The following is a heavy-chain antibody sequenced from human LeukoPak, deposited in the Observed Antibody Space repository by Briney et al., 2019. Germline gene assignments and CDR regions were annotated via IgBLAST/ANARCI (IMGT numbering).Heavy chain of an antibody. V-gene: IGHV4-59*12. Sequence: SETLSLTCTVSGGSISSYYWSWIRQPPGKGLEWIGYIYYSGSTNYNPSLKSRVTISVDTSKNQFSLKLSSVTAADTAVYYCARDQAYGVWYFDLWGRGTLVTVSS. CDR2: IYYSGST. D-gene: IGHD4-17*01. J-gene: IGHJ2*01. CDR1: GGSISSYY. CDR3: ARDQAYGVWYFDL.